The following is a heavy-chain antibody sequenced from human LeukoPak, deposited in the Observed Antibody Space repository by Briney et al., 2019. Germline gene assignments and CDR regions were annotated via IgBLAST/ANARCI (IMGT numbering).Heavy chain of an antibody. J-gene: IGHJ6*03. CDR2: IYHSGST. CDR3: ARVAKYYYYYMDV. V-gene: IGHV4-38-2*02. Sequence: PSETLPLTCTVSGYSISSGYYWGWIRQPPGKGLEWIGSIYHSGSTYYNPSLKSRVTISVDTSKNQFSLKLSSVTAADTAVYYCARVAKYYYYYMDVWGKGTTVTVSS. CDR1: GYSISSGYY.